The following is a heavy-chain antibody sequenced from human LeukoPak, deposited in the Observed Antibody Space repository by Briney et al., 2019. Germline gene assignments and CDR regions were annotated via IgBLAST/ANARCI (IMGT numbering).Heavy chain of an antibody. Sequence: GGSLRLPCAASGFTFSSYAMSWVRQAPGKGLEWVSAISGSGGSTYYADSVKGRFTISRDNSKNTLYLQMNSLRADDTAVYYCAKDRVTVTSFSISDYWGQGTLVTVSS. CDR1: GFTFSSYA. V-gene: IGHV3-23*01. D-gene: IGHD4-17*01. CDR2: ISGSGGST. J-gene: IGHJ4*02. CDR3: AKDRVTVTSFSISDY.